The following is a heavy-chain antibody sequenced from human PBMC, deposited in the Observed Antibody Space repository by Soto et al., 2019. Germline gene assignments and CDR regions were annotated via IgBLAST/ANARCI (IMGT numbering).Heavy chain of an antibody. V-gene: IGHV3-33*01. CDR1: GFTFSSYG. CDR3: ARDTSYADY. D-gene: IGHD1-26*01. J-gene: IGHJ4*02. Sequence: QVQLVESGGGVVQPGRSLRLSCAASGFTFSSYGMPWVRQAPGKGLEWVAVIWYDGSNKYYADSVKGRFTISRDNSKKTLYLQMNSLRAEDTAVYYCARDTSYADYWGQGTLVTVSS. CDR2: IWYDGSNK.